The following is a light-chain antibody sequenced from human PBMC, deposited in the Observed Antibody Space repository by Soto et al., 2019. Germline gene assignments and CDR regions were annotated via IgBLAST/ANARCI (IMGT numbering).Light chain of an antibody. CDR3: AIWDLTLSAWV. CDR1: TSNIGSNT. CDR2: SND. Sequence: QSVLTQPPSASGTPGQRVTISCSGTTSNIGSNTVSWYHHLPGTAPKLLIYSNDHRPSGVPDRFSGSKSGTSASLAISGLQSEDEDDYYCAIWDLTLSAWVFGGGTKLTVL. J-gene: IGLJ3*02. V-gene: IGLV1-44*01.